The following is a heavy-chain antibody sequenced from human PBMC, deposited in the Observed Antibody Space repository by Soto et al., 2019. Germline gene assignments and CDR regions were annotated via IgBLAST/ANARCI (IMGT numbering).Heavy chain of an antibody. CDR3: AREYYYDSSGYYSRLDY. Sequence: GGSLRLSCAASGFTFSSYAMSWVRQAPGKGLEWVSAISGSGGSTYYADSVKGRFTISRDNSKNTLYLQMNSLRAEDTAVYYCAREYYYDSSGYYSRLDYRGQGTLVTVSS. D-gene: IGHD3-22*01. J-gene: IGHJ4*02. CDR1: GFTFSSYA. V-gene: IGHV3-23*01. CDR2: ISGSGGST.